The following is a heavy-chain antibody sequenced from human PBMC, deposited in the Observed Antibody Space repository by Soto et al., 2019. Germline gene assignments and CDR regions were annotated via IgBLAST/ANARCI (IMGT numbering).Heavy chain of an antibody. CDR2: ISGSGGST. CDR1: GFTFSSYA. Sequence: EVQLLESGGGLVQPGGSLRLSCAASGFTFSSYAMSWVRQAPGKGLEWVSAISGSGGSTYYADSVKGRFTISRDNSKNSLYLQMNSLRAEDTAVYYCAKDGAVAGTPFDYWGQGTLVTVSS. D-gene: IGHD6-19*01. J-gene: IGHJ4*02. CDR3: AKDGAVAGTPFDY. V-gene: IGHV3-23*01.